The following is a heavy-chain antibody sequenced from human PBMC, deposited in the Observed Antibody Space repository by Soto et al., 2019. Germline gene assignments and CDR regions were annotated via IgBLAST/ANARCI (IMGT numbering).Heavy chain of an antibody. CDR3: AATLSCGRDCNPGGTAFDY. CDR1: GGSISSGGYY. J-gene: IGHJ4*02. CDR2: IYYSGST. D-gene: IGHD2-21*02. Sequence: QVQLQESGPGLVKPSQTLSLTCTVSGGSISSGGYYWSWIRQHPGKGLEWIGYIYYSGSTYYNPSLKSRVTISVDTSKNQFSLKLSSVTAADPAVYYCAATLSCGRDCNPGGTAFDYWGQGTLVTVSS. V-gene: IGHV4-31*03.